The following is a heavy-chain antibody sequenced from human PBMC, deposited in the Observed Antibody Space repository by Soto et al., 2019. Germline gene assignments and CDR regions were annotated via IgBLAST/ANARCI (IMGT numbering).Heavy chain of an antibody. V-gene: IGHV1-8*01. CDR3: AISSTITGIALDY. J-gene: IGHJ4*02. D-gene: IGHD2-21*01. CDR1: GYTFTNSD. CDR2: MNPNSGNT. Sequence: ASVKVSCKASGYTFTNSDINWVRQATGQGLEWMGWMNPNSGNTGYAQKFQGRVTMASNNSISTAYMELSSLRSEDTAVYYCAISSTITGIALDYWGQGNLVTVSS.